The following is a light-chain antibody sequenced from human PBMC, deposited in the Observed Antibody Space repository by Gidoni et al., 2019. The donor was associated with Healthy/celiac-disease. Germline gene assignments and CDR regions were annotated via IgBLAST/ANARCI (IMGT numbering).Light chain of an antibody. V-gene: IGKV3-15*01. CDR2: GAS. CDR3: QQYNNWPGT. CDR1: QSVSSN. J-gene: IGKJ1*01. Sequence: PASLSVSPGERATLSCRASQSVSSNLAWYQQKPGQAPRLLIYGASTRATGIPARFSGSGSGTEFTLTISSLQSEDFAVYCCQQYNNWPGTFGQGTKVEIK.